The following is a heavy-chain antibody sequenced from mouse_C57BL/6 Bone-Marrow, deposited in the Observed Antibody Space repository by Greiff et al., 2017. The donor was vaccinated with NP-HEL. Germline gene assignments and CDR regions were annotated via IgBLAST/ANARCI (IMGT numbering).Heavy chain of an antibody. V-gene: IGHV5-17*01. D-gene: IGHD1-1*01. CDR3: ARVHGSSVYYAMDY. J-gene: IGHJ4*01. CDR1: GFTFSDYG. CDR2: ISSGSSTI. Sequence: EVMLVESGGGLVKPGGSLKLSCAASGFTFSDYGMHWVRQAPEKGLEWVAYISSGSSTIYYADTVKGRFPLSRDNAKNTLFLQMNSLRSEDTAMYYCARVHGSSVYYAMDYWGQGTSVTVAS.